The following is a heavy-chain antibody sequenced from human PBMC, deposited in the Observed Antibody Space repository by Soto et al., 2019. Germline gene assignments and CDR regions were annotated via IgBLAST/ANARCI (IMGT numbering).Heavy chain of an antibody. V-gene: IGHV3-23*01. CDR1: GFTFSSYA. J-gene: IGHJ1*01. Sequence: GGSLRLSCAASGFTFSSYAMSWVRQAPGKGLEWVSAISGSGGSTYYADSVKGRFTISRDNSKNTLYLQMNSLRAEDTAVYYCAKEEESKEIRSGWYHEYFQHWGQGTLVTVSS. CDR2: ISGSGGST. D-gene: IGHD6-19*01. CDR3: AKEEESKEIRSGWYHEYFQH.